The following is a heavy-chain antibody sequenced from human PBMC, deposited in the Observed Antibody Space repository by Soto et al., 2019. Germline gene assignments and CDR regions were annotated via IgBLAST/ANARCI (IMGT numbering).Heavy chain of an antibody. V-gene: IGHV3-23*01. CDR3: AKDGDFGEDGPAEYFEH. CDR2: TTGSGANK. J-gene: IGHJ1*01. D-gene: IGHD4-17*01. Sequence: EVNLLESGGGVVQPGESLRISCVGSGFTFKNYAMTWVRQAPGKGLEWVSGTTGSGANKHYADSVRGRFTISRDNSKKTLYLEMKSLSVEDTAVYYCAKDGDFGEDGPAEYFEHWGQGTVVTVSS. CDR1: GFTFKNYA.